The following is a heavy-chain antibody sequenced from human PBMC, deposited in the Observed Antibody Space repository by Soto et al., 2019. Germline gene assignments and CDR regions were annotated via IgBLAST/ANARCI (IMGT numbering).Heavy chain of an antibody. V-gene: IGHV3-7*04. D-gene: IGHD3-22*01. CDR3: ARGDYYDSSGPFSDAFDI. CDR2: IKEDGSQK. CDR1: GFTFSRYW. Sequence: GGSLRLSCAASGFTFSRYWVSWVRQAPGKGLEWVANIKEDGSQKWYVDSVKGRFTISRDNGKNSLYLQINSLRAEDTAVYYCARGDYYDSSGPFSDAFDIWGQGTMVTVSS. J-gene: IGHJ3*02.